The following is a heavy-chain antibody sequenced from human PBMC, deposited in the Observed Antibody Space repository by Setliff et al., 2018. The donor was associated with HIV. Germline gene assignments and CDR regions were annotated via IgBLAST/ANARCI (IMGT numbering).Heavy chain of an antibody. V-gene: IGHV4-61*02. CDR2: IYTSGST. Sequence: PSETLSLTCTVSGGSISSGSYYWSWIRQPAGKGLEWIGRIYTSGSTYYAPSLQSRVTISIDKARDQFSLKLSSVTAADTAVYFCARHDNYDNGGYYNLYYFDSWGPGTLVTVSS. CDR1: GGSISSGSYY. CDR3: ARHDNYDNGGYYNLYYFDS. D-gene: IGHD3-22*01. J-gene: IGHJ4*02.